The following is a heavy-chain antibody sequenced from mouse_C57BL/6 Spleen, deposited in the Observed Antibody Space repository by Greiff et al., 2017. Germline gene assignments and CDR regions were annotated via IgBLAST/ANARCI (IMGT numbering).Heavy chain of an antibody. CDR3: ARGIYDGLAY. V-gene: IGHV1-52*01. CDR1: GYTFTSYW. J-gene: IGHJ3*01. D-gene: IGHD2-3*01. CDR2: IDPSDSET. Sequence: QVQLQQPGAELVRPGSSVKLSCKASGYTFTSYWMHWVKQRPIQGLEWIGNIDPSDSETHYNQKFKDKATLTVDKSSSTAYMQLSSLTSEDSAVYYCARGIYDGLAYWGQGTLVTVSA.